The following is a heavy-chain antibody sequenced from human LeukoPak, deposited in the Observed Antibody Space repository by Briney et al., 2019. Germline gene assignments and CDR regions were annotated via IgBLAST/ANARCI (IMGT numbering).Heavy chain of an antibody. CDR2: IYPDDSDT. D-gene: IGHD6-19*01. Sequence: GESLKISCKHSEYSFPNYCIGWVRQMPGKGLEWMGIIYPDDSDTRYSPSFQGQVTISADKSVSTAYLQWSSLKASDTAMYYCARRGSGWYDNYFDYWGQGTLVTVSS. CDR3: ARRGSGWYDNYFDY. J-gene: IGHJ4*02. CDR1: EYSFPNYC. V-gene: IGHV5-51*01.